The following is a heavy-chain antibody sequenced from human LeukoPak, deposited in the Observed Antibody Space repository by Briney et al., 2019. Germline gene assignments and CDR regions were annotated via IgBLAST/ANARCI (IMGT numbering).Heavy chain of an antibody. Sequence: ASVKASCKASGYTFTSYGISWVRQAPGQGLEWMGWISAYNGNTNYAQKLQGRVTMTTDTSTSTAYMELRSLRSDDTAVYYCAREISYYDILTGYYAYPDYWGQGTLVTVSS. J-gene: IGHJ4*02. D-gene: IGHD3-9*01. CDR3: AREISYYDILTGYYAYPDY. CDR2: ISAYNGNT. V-gene: IGHV1-18*01. CDR1: GYTFTSYG.